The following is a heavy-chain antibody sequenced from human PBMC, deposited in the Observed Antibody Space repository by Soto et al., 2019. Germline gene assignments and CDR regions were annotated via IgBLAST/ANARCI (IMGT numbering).Heavy chain of an antibody. CDR3: AKITRS. J-gene: IGHJ5*02. D-gene: IGHD3-3*01. V-gene: IGHV3-23*01. CDR2: ISGDGKAT. CDR1: GFTISSSA. Sequence: EVQVLESGGGLVQPGGSLRLSCAASGFTISSSAMTWVRQAPGKGLEWISSISGDGKATYYADSVKGRFTISRDSSKTTLYLQMIVQRVEDTATYFCAKITRSWGRGTLVTVAS.